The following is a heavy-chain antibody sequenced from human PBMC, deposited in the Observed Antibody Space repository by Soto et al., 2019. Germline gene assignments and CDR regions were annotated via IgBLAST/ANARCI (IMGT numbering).Heavy chain of an antibody. J-gene: IGHJ6*02. D-gene: IGHD1-7*01. CDR1: GGSFSGYY. CDR2: INHSGST. Sequence: PETLSLTCAVYGGSFSGYYWSWIRQPPGKGLEWIGEINHSGSTNYNPSLKSRVTISVDTSKNQFSLKLSSVTAADTAVYYCARGFGTGTTVYYGMDVWGQGITVSVSS. CDR3: ARGFGTGTTVYYGMDV. V-gene: IGHV4-34*01.